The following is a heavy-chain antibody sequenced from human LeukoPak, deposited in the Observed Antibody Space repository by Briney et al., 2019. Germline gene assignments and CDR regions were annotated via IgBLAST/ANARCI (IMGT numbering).Heavy chain of an antibody. D-gene: IGHD3-10*01. CDR2: IYTSGST. J-gene: IGHJ6*03. Sequence: PSETLSLTCTVSGGSISSYYWSWIRQPAGKGLEWIGRIYTSGSTNYNPSLKSRVTMSVDTSKNQFSLKLSSVTAADTAVYYCARSPCYGSGSCWDYMDVWGKGTTVTVSS. V-gene: IGHV4-4*07. CDR1: GGSISSYY. CDR3: ARSPCYGSGSCWDYMDV.